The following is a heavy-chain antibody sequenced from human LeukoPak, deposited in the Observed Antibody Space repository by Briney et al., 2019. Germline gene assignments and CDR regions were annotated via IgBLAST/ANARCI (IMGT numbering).Heavy chain of an antibody. Sequence: GSLRLSCAASGFTFSTYPMHWVRQAPGKGLEWVAVISYDGSNKYYADSVKGRFTISRDNSKNTLYLQMNSLRAEDTAVYYCARADDWLLSPLDYWGQGTLVTVSS. J-gene: IGHJ4*02. CDR1: GFTFSTYP. CDR3: ARADDWLLSPLDY. CDR2: ISYDGSNK. V-gene: IGHV3-30-3*01. D-gene: IGHD3-9*01.